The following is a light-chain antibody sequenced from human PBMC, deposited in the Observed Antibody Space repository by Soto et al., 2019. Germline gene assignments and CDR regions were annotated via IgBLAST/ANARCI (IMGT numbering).Light chain of an antibody. CDR1: QSVSTN. V-gene: IGKV3-15*01. CDR2: FAS. J-gene: IGKJ4*01. CDR3: HQYYKWPLT. Sequence: VMTQSPATLSVSPGERAALSCRASQSVSTNLAWYQQKPGQPPRLLIYFASTRATAVPARFSGSGSGTDFTLTISSLLSEDFAVYYCHQYYKWPLTFGGGTKVDIK.